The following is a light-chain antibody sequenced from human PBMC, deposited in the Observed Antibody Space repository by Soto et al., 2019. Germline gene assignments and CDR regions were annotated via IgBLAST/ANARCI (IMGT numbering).Light chain of an antibody. Sequence: ETVLTQSPGTLSLSPGQGATLSCRASQTISNNYLAWFQQRAGQAPRLIIYAASSRATGIPDRFSGRGSGTDFTLTISRLEPEDFATYYCQQYGLLPIFTFGPGTRVDI. V-gene: IGKV3-20*01. CDR3: QQYGLLPIFT. J-gene: IGKJ3*01. CDR2: AAS. CDR1: QTISNNY.